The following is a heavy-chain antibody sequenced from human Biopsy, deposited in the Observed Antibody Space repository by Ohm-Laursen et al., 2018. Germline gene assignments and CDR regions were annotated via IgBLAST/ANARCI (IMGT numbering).Heavy chain of an antibody. Sequence: SSVKVSCKAPTGTFNSYGIIWVRQAPGQGLEWMGRIIPILRTTAYAQTFLGRVTITADSPTSTVDMELTSLTSDDTAVYFCAREAIGYQLPCDDWGQGTLITVSS. CDR3: AREAIGYQLPCDD. D-gene: IGHD2-2*01. CDR2: IIPILRTT. J-gene: IGHJ4*02. CDR1: TGTFNSYG. V-gene: IGHV1-69*11.